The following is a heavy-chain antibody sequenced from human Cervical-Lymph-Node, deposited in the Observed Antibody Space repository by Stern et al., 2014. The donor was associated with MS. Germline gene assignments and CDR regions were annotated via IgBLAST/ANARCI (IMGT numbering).Heavy chain of an antibody. V-gene: IGHV3-23*04. J-gene: IGHJ6*02. Sequence: VQLVESGGGLVQPGGSLRLSCTASGLTFSRYGMSWVRQAPGKGLEWVSVISGSGADTYYGDSVKGRFTISRDNSKNTLYLRMNSLRAEDTAVYYCAKESGSYDYYYFGMDVWGQGTTVIVSS. D-gene: IGHD1-26*01. CDR2: ISGSGADT. CDR1: GLTFSRYG. CDR3: AKESGSYDYYYFGMDV.